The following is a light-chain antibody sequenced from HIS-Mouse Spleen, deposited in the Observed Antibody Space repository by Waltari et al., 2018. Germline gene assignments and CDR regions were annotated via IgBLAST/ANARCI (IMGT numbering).Light chain of an antibody. CDR3: CSYAGSSTWV. V-gene: IGLV2-23*01. J-gene: IGLJ3*02. CDR1: SSDVGSYNL. CDR2: EGS. Sequence: QSALTQPASVSGSPGQSITISCTGTSSDVGSYNLVSRYQQHPGKAPKLMIYEGSKRPSGVSNRFSGSKSGNMASLTISGLQAEDEADYYCCSYAGSSTWVFGGGTKLTVL.